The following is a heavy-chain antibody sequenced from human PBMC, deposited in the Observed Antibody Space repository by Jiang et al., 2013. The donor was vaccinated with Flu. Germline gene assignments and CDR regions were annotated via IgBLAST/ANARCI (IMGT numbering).Heavy chain of an antibody. CDR3: ARLYCHSGTCYSDY. J-gene: IGHJ4*02. D-gene: IGHD2-15*01. V-gene: IGHV4-59*01. CDR2: IQYIGST. CDR1: GVSITRDY. Sequence: GPGLVKPSGTLSLTCTVSGVSITRDYWNWIRQSPGEALEWIGSIQYIGSTTKNPSLKSRVTMSVDTSKNQLSLRLSSVTAADTAVYYCARLYCHSGTCYSDYWGQGALVTVSS.